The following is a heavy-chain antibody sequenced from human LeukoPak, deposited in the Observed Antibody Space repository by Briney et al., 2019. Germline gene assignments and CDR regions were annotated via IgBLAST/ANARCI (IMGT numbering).Heavy chain of an antibody. CDR2: IKYDESEE. J-gene: IGHJ4*02. CDR1: GLTFSSFW. CDR3: TRVTTNGYFEY. D-gene: IGHD1-1*01. Sequence: GGSLRLSCAASGLTFSSFWMGWVRQAPGKGLEWVASIKYDESEEHYVDSVKGRFTISRDNAKNSLYLQMISLRAEDTAVYFCTRVTTNGYFEYWGQGALVTVSS. V-gene: IGHV3-7*04.